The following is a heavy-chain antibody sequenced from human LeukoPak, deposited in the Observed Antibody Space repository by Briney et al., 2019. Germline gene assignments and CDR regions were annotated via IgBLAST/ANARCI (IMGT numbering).Heavy chain of an antibody. V-gene: IGHV1-2*04. CDR3: ARVYCSGGSCYAFDY. Sequence: ASVKVSCKASGYTFTDYYMHWVRQAPGQGLEWMGCINLYSGGAHYAQKFQDWLSMTRDTSINTAYMELSSLRSDDTAVYYCARVYCSGGSCYAFDYWGQGTLVTVSS. J-gene: IGHJ4*02. CDR1: GYTFTDYY. CDR2: INLYSGGA. D-gene: IGHD2-15*01.